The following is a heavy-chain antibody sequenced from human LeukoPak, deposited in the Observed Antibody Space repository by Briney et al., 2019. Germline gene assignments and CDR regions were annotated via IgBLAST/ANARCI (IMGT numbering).Heavy chain of an antibody. D-gene: IGHD6-19*01. J-gene: IGHJ3*02. V-gene: IGHV3-33*01. CDR1: GFTFSTYG. CDR3: ARANSRWLDGDFAFDI. CDR2: IFYDAYNK. Sequence: GRSLRLSCAASGFTFSTYGMHWVRQAPGKGLEWVAVIFYDAYNKYYADSVKGRFTISRDNSKNTLYLQMNSLRAEDTAVYYCARANSRWLDGDFAFDIWGQGTLVTVSS.